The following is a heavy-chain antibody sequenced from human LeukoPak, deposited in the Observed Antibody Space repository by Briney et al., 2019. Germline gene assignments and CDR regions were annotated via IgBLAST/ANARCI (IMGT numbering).Heavy chain of an antibody. CDR3: ARDLRTDIVVVPAAISCGY. Sequence: PGGSLRLSCAASGFTFSSYSMNWVRQAPGKGLEWVSYISSSSSTIYYADSVKGRFTISRDNAKNSLYLQMNSLRAEDTAVYYCARDLRTDIVVVPAAISCGYWGQGTLVTVSS. V-gene: IGHV3-48*01. CDR1: GFTFSSYS. CDR2: ISSSSSTI. D-gene: IGHD2-2*02. J-gene: IGHJ4*02.